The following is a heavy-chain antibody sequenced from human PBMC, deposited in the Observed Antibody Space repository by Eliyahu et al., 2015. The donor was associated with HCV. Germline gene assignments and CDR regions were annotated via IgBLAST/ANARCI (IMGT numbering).Heavy chain of an antibody. D-gene: IGHD2-15*01. J-gene: IGHJ5*02. CDR1: GGSMSSYY. V-gene: IGHV4-59*01. Sequence: QVQLQESGPGLVKPSETLSLTCTVSGGSMSSYYWSWIRQPPGKGLEVRLGVSTSAGGAPTTTLKSRVTISLDTSKNQFSLKLKSVTPADTAVYYCARGFCSGGSCYWFDPWGQGTLVAVSS. CDR2: STSAGGAP. CDR3: ARGFCSGGSCYWFDP.